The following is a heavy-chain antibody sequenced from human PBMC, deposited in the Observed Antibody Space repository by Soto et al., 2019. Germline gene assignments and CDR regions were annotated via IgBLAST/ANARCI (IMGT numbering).Heavy chain of an antibody. J-gene: IGHJ4*02. V-gene: IGHV3-30*18. CDR2: VSHDGRNT. CDR3: AKGGRQWLVTSDFNY. D-gene: IGHD6-19*01. CDR1: GFTFSDYA. Sequence: VRLVESGGGVVQPGRSLRLCYAASGFTFSDYAMHWVRQAPGKGLEWVAVVSHDGRNTHYADSVKGRFTISRDSSKNTVSLEMTSLRAQDTAVYYCAKGGRQWLVTSDFNYWGQGALVTVSS.